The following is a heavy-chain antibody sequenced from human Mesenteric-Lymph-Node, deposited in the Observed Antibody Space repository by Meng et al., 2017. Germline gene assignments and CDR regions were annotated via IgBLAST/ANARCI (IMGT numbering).Heavy chain of an antibody. D-gene: IGHD5-12*01. Sequence: QVQLQESGPGLVKPSQPLSLICTVAGGSISSGDYYWSWIRQPPGKGLEWIGYIYYSGSTYYNPSLKSRVTISVDTSKNQFSLRLSSVTAADTAVYYCARDLGVATSIAGFVYWGQGTLVTVSS. CDR1: GGSISSGDYY. V-gene: IGHV4-30-4*01. CDR2: IYYSGST. J-gene: IGHJ4*02. CDR3: ARDLGVATSIAGFVY.